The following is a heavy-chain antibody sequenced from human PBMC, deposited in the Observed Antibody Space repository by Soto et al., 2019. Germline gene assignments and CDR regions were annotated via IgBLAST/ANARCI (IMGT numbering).Heavy chain of an antibody. CDR1: GGSISSGGYY. D-gene: IGHD3-22*01. V-gene: IGHV4-31*03. CDR3: ARSLGDSSGEYYYGMDV. J-gene: IGHJ6*02. CDR2: IYYSGST. Sequence: SETLSLTCTVSGGSISSGGYYWSWIRQHPGKGLEWIGYIYYSGSTYYNPSLRSRVTISVDTSKNQFSLKLSSVTAADTAVYYCARSLGDSSGEYYYGMDVWGQGTTVTVSS.